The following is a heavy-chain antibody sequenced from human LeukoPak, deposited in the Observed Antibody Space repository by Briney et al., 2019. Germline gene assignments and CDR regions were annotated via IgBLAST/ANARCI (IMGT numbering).Heavy chain of an antibody. D-gene: IGHD1-7*01. J-gene: IGHJ3*02. V-gene: IGHV3-72*01. Sequence: GGSLRLSCAVSGLIFSDQYTDWVRQAPGKGLEWVGRTQNKANSYTMDYAASVRGRFTISRDDSKNSLSLQMNSLKTEDTAVYYCVRRNYVAFDIWGQGTMVIVSS. CDR2: TQNKANSYTM. CDR3: VRRNYVAFDI. CDR1: GLIFSDQY.